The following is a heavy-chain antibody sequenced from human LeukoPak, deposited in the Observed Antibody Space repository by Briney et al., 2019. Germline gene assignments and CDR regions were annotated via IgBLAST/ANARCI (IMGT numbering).Heavy chain of an antibody. V-gene: IGHV3-74*01. CDR3: ARVSPTSGNFDY. J-gene: IGHJ4*02. Sequence: GGSLRLSCAASGFTFSSYWMHWVRHAPGKGMVWVSRINSDGSSTSYADSVKGRFTISRDNAKNTLCLQMNSLRAEDTAVYYCARVSPTSGNFDYWGQGTLVTVSS. CDR1: GFTFSSYW. CDR2: INSDGSST. D-gene: IGHD3-3*01.